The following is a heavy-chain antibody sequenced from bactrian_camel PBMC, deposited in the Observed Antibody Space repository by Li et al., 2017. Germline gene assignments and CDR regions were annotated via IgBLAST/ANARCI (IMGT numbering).Heavy chain of an antibody. CDR3: VALAWGFNY. V-gene: IGHV3S10*01. CDR1: GYTYSRCC. D-gene: IGHD1*01. J-gene: IGHJ4*01. Sequence: VQLVESGGGSVEAGGSLRLSCAVSGYTYSRCCMGWFRQTAGKEREGIAVIDSDDIATYANSVLGRFTISRANTMNTAYLQMDSLKSEDTAQYYCVALAWGFNYWGQGTQVTVS. CDR2: IDSDDIA.